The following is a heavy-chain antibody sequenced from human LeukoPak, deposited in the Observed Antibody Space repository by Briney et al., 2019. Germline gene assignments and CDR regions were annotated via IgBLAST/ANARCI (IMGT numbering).Heavy chain of an antibody. CDR2: ISAYNGNT. Sequence: ASVKVSCKASGYTFTSYGISWVRQAPGQGLEWMGWISAYNGNTNYAQKLQGRVTMTTDTSTSTAYMELRSLRSDDTAVYYCARVEGYIYGNNYYYYYMDIWGKGTTVTVSS. J-gene: IGHJ6*03. V-gene: IGHV1-18*01. CDR1: GYTFTSYG. CDR3: ARVEGYIYGNNYYYYYMDI. D-gene: IGHD5-18*01.